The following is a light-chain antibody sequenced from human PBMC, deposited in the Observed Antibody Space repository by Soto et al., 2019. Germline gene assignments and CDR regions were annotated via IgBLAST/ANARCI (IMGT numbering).Light chain of an antibody. J-gene: IGKJ5*01. V-gene: IGKV3D-7*01. CDR2: GAS. CDR3: QQDYNLPIT. CDR1: QSVSSSF. Sequence: EIVRTQSPATLSLSPGERATLSCRTSQSVSSSFLSWYQQKPGLAPRLLIYGASTRAPGIPARFSGSGSGTDFTLTISSLQPEDFAVYFCQQDYNLPITFGQGTRLEI.